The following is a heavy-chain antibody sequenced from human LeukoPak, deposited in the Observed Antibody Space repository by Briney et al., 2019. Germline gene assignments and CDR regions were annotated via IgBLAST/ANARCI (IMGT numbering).Heavy chain of an antibody. V-gene: IGHV3-23*01. J-gene: IGHJ4*02. CDR2: IIGSGGNT. Sequence: GGSLRLSCAASGFTFNNYAMTWVRQAPGKGLEWVSTIIGSGGNTDYADSVKGRFTISRDNSKDTLFLQMDSLRVEDTAVYYCSTTYYYDSSEGYWGQGTLVTVSS. CDR3: STTYYYDSSEGY. CDR1: GFTFNNYA. D-gene: IGHD3-22*01.